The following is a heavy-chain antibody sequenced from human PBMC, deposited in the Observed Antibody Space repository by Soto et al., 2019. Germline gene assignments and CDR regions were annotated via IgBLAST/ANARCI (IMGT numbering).Heavy chain of an antibody. Sequence: ASVKVSCKASGYTFTSYYMHWVRQAPGQGLEWMGIINPSGGSTSYAQKFQGRVTMTRDTSTSTVYMELSSLRSEDTAVYYCARDELYGDYGTPIFDYWGQGTLVTVSS. CDR2: INPSGGST. CDR3: ARDELYGDYGTPIFDY. J-gene: IGHJ4*02. D-gene: IGHD4-17*01. V-gene: IGHV1-46*01. CDR1: GYTFTSYY.